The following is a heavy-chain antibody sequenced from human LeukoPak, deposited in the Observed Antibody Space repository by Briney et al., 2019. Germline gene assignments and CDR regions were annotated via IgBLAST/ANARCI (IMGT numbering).Heavy chain of an antibody. Sequence: GGSLRLSCAASGFTFSSYGMHWVRQAPGKGLEWVALIWYDGSSKHYADSARGRFAISRDNSKNTLYLQMNSLSAEDTAVYYCARDFELSHWGQGTLVTVSS. D-gene: IGHD3-16*02. CDR2: IWYDGSSK. CDR1: GFTFSSYG. CDR3: ARDFELSH. V-gene: IGHV3-33*08. J-gene: IGHJ4*02.